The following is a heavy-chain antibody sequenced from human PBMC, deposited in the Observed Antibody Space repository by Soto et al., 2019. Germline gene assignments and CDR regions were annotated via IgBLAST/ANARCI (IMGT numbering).Heavy chain of an antibody. Sequence: QLQLQESGPGLVKPSETLSLTCTVSGGSINNSSFYWGWVRQPPGKRLEWIGSIYYSGGAYYNPSLKSRLTTSVDTSKNQFSLNLSSVTAADTAVYFCARRPLVRGIIPYYFDSWGQGTLVTVSS. J-gene: IGHJ4*02. V-gene: IGHV4-39*01. CDR2: IYYSGGA. CDR3: ARRPLVRGIIPYYFDS. CDR1: GGSINNSSFY. D-gene: IGHD3-10*01.